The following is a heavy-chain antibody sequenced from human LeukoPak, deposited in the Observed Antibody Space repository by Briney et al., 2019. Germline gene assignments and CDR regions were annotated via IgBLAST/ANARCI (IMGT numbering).Heavy chain of an antibody. V-gene: IGHV3-11*06. J-gene: IGHJ3*02. CDR1: GFTFSDYY. CDR3: ARVLPAVAGRGAFDI. D-gene: IGHD6-19*01. CDR2: FSSSSSYT. Sequence: GGSLRLSCAASGFTFSDYYMSWIRPAPRQGLDWVSYFSSSSSYTNYADSVKGRFTISRDNAKNSLYLQMNSLRAEDTAVYYCARVLPAVAGRGAFDIWGQGTMVTVSS.